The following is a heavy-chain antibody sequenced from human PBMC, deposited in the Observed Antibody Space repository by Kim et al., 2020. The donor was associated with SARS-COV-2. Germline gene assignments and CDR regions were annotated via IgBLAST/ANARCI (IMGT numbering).Heavy chain of an antibody. V-gene: IGHV3-7*04. Sequence: GKGRFTIARDNAKNSLYLQMNSLRAEDTAIYYCARAKGWQWELRAAFDIWGQGTMVTVSS. J-gene: IGHJ3*02. CDR3: ARAKGWQWELRAAFDI. D-gene: IGHD1-26*01.